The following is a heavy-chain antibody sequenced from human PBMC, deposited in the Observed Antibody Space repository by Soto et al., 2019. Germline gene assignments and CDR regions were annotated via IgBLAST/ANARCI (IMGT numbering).Heavy chain of an antibody. D-gene: IGHD4-17*01. V-gene: IGHV4-59*01. Sequence: SETLSLTCTVSGGSISSYYWSWIRQPPGKGLEWIGYIYYSGSTNYNPSLKSRVTISVDTSKNQFSLKLSSVTAADTAVYYCARLLYGDYVYYYYYMDVWGKGTTVTVSS. CDR1: GGSISSYY. J-gene: IGHJ6*03. CDR3: ARLLYGDYVYYYYYMDV. CDR2: IYYSGST.